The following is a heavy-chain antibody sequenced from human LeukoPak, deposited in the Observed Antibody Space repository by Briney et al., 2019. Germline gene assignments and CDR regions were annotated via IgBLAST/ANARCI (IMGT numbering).Heavy chain of an antibody. D-gene: IGHD5-18*01. CDR3: ARGVDTAMVTSNWFDP. Sequence: SQTLSLMCAVSSGSTRSGGYAWSWIRQPPGKGLEWIGYIYHSGSTYYNPSLKSRVTISVDRSKNQFSLKLNSVTAADTAVYYCARGVDTAMVTSNWFDPWGQGTLVTVSS. V-gene: IGHV4-30-2*01. CDR1: SGSTRSGGYA. CDR2: IYHSGST. J-gene: IGHJ5*02.